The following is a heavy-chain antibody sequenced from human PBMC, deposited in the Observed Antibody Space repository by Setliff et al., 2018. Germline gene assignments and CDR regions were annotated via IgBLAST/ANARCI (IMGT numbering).Heavy chain of an antibody. CDR2: IYPSGST. CDR1: GYSISSGYY. V-gene: IGHV4-38-2*01. D-gene: IGHD5-18*01. J-gene: IGHJ3*02. CDR3: AGGGQDTAMVTTGAFDI. Sequence: SETLSLTCAVSGYSISSGYYWGWIRQPPGKGLEWIGSIYPSGSTYYNPSLKSRVTISVDTSKNQFSLKLSSVTAADTAVYYCAGGGQDTAMVTTGAFDIWGQGTMVTVSS.